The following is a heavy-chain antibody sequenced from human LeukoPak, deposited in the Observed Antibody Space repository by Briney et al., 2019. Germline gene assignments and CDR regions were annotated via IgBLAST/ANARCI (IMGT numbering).Heavy chain of an antibody. V-gene: IGHV1-8*01. Sequence: ASVKVSCKASGYTFASYDINWVRQATGQGLEWMGWMNPNSGNTGYAQKFQGRVTMTKNTSISTAYMELSSLRSEDTAVYYCARVTYYFGSGTFDYWGQGTLVPVSS. D-gene: IGHD3-10*01. CDR2: MNPNSGNT. CDR1: GYTFASYD. CDR3: ARVTYYFGSGTFDY. J-gene: IGHJ4*02.